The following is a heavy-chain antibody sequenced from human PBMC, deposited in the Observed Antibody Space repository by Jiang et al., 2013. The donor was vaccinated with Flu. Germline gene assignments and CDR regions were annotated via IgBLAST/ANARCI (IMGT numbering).Heavy chain of an antibody. CDR1: GDSVSSNSAS. CDR2: TYYRSKWYN. V-gene: IGHV6-1*01. J-gene: IGHJ5*02. D-gene: IGHD6-19*01. CDR3: AREHSSGWYPSGWFDP. Sequence: SQTLSLTCAISGDSVSSNSASWNWIRQSPSRGLEWLGRTYYRSKWYNDYAVSVKSRITINPDTSKNQFSLQLNSVTPEDTAVYYCAREHSSGWYPSGWFDPVGPGTLVTVSS.